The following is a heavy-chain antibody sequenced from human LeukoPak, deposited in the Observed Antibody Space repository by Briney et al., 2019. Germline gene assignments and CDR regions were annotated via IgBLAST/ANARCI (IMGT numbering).Heavy chain of an antibody. CDR2: IYHSGST. D-gene: IGHD2-2*02. CDR1: GGSISSSNW. V-gene: IGHV4-4*02. J-gene: IGHJ5*02. CDR3: ATQRAAALPGFDP. Sequence: SETLSHTCAVSGGSISSSNWWSWVRQPPGKGLEWIGEIYHSGSTNYNPSLKSRVTISVDKSKNQFSLKLSSVTAADTAVYYCATQRAAALPGFDPWGQGTLVTVSS.